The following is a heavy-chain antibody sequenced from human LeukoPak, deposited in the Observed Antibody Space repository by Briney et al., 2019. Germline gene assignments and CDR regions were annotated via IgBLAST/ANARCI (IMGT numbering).Heavy chain of an antibody. CDR2: INPNSGGT. J-gene: IGHJ3*02. CDR3: ARSWGYSYGYFAFDI. V-gene: IGHV1-2*02. Sequence: ASVKVSCKASGYTFTGYYMHWVRQAPGQGLEWMGWINPNSGGTNYAQKFQGRVTMTRDTSISTAYMELSRLRSDDTAVYYCARSWGYSYGYFAFDIWGQGTMVTVSS. D-gene: IGHD5-18*01. CDR1: GYTFTGYY.